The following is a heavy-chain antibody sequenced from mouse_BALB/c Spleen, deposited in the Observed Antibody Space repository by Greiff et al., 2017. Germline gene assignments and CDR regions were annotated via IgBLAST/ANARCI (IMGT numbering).Heavy chain of an antibody. V-gene: IGHV2-3*01. J-gene: IGHJ4*01. CDR3: ASQTARATYYAMDY. CDR2: IWGDGST. CDR1: GFSLTSYG. D-gene: IGHD3-2*01. Sequence: VKLMESGPGLVAPSQSLSITCTVSGFSLTSYGVSWVRQPPGKGLEWLGVIWGDGSTNYHSALISRLSISKDNSKSQVFLKLNSLQTDDTATYYCASQTARATYYAMDYWGQGTSVTVSS.